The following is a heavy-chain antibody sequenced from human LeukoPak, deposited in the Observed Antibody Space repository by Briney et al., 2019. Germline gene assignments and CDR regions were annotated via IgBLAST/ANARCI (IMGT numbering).Heavy chain of an antibody. J-gene: IGHJ4*02. V-gene: IGHV3-30*04. D-gene: IGHD3-16*01. Sequence: GGSLRLSCAASGVTLSGYGLHWVRQAPGKGLEWVAVMSHDGNKKYYTDSVKGRFTISRDSSKNTMYMEMNSLRAEDTALYYCARGYSFRIDYWGQGTLVTVSS. CDR3: ARGYSFRIDY. CDR2: MSHDGNKK. CDR1: GVTLSGYG.